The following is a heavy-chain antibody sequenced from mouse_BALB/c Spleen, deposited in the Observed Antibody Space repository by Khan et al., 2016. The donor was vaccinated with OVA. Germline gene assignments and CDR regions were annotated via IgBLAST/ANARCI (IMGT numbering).Heavy chain of an antibody. Sequence: QVQLKQSGPGLIQPSQSLSITCTVSGFSLTSYGVHWVRQSSGKGLEWLGVIWGGGSTDYNAPFISRLTISKDNSKSQVFFKMDSLQSNDAAIYYCASLYDFGEGFAYWGQGTLVTVSA. V-gene: IGHV2-2*03. CDR3: ASLYDFGEGFAY. J-gene: IGHJ3*01. CDR2: IWGGGST. CDR1: GFSLTSYG. D-gene: IGHD2-3*01.